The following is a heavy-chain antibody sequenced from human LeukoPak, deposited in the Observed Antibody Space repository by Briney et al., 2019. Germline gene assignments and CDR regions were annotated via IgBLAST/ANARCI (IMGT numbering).Heavy chain of an antibody. J-gene: IGHJ5*02. D-gene: IGHD6-19*01. V-gene: IGHV3-9*01. CDR2: ISWNSDTI. CDR1: GFNFDGHA. Sequence: GGSLRLSCAASGFNFDGHAMHWVRQAPGKGLDWVSGISWNSDTIAYADSVKGRFTISRDSAKKTLYLQMNSLRPEDTALYYRAKDGRGSGWYSGNWFDPWGQGTLVTVSS. CDR3: AKDGRGSGWYSGNWFDP.